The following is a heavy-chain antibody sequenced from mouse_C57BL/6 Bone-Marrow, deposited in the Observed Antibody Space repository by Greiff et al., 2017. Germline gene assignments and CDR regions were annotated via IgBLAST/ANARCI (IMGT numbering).Heavy chain of an antibody. CDR2: IRLKSDNYAT. D-gene: IGHD1-1*01. CDR1: GFTFSNYW. V-gene: IGHV6-3*01. Sequence: EVKLVESGGGLVQPGGSMKLSCVASGFTFSNYWMNWVRQSPEKGLEWVAQIRLKSDNYATHYAESVKGRFTISRDDSKSSVYLQMNNLRAEDTGIYYCTPHYYGSSYGYAMDYWGQGTSVTVSS. CDR3: TPHYYGSSYGYAMDY. J-gene: IGHJ4*01.